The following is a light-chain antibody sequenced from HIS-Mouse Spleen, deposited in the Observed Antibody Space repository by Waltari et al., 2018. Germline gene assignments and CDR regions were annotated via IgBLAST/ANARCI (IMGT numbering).Light chain of an antibody. CDR1: SRAVGGYNY. CDR3: SSYAGSNNVV. CDR2: EVS. V-gene: IGLV2-8*01. Sequence: QSALTQPPSASGSPGPSVPISCTGTSRAVGGYNYVSWYQQHPGKAPKLMIYEVSKRPSGVPDRFSGSKSGNTASLTVSGLQAEDEADYYCSSYAGSNNVVFGGGTKLTVL. J-gene: IGLJ2*01.